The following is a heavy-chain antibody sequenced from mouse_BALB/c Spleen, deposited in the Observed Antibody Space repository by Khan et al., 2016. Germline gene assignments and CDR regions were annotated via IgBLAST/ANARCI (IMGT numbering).Heavy chain of an antibody. J-gene: IGHJ3*01. Sequence: EVQLVESGPGLVKPSQFLSLTCPVTGYSITRDYAWNWIRQFPGNKLEWMGYKSYSGSSSYNPSLKSRIPITRDTSKNQFFLQLNSVTTEDTATYYCASVFAYWGQGTLVTVSA. CDR3: ASVFAY. CDR1: GYSITRDYA. V-gene: IGHV3-2*02. CDR2: KSYSGSS.